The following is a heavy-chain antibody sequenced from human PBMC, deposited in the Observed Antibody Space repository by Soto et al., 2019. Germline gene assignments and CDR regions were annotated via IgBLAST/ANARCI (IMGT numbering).Heavy chain of an antibody. V-gene: IGHV3-30-3*01. Sequence: GGSLRLSCAASGFTFSSYAMHWIRQAPGKGLEWVAVISYDGSNKYYADSVKGRFTISRDNSKNTLYLQMNSLRAEDTAVYYCARRGDLQAAYYYNYGMDVWGQGTTVTVSS. CDR3: ARRGDLQAAYYYNYGMDV. CDR1: GFTFSSYA. D-gene: IGHD2-21*01. CDR2: ISYDGSNK. J-gene: IGHJ6*02.